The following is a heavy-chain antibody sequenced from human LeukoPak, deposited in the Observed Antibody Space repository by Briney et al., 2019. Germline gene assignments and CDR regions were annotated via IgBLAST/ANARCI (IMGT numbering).Heavy chain of an antibody. CDR1: GFTFSNFG. CDR2: ISGSGGST. J-gene: IGHJ4*02. V-gene: IGHV3-23*01. CDR3: AKPHSSGYYYGLDY. Sequence: PGGSLRLSCVVSGFTFSNFGMSWVRQAPGRGLEWVSSISGSGGSTNYADSVKGRFTVSRDNSKNTLYLQMNSLRAEDTAVYYCAKPHSSGYYYGLDYWGQGTLVTVSS. D-gene: IGHD3-22*01.